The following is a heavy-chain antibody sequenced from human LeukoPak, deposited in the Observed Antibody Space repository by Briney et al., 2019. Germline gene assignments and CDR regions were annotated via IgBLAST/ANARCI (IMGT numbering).Heavy chain of an antibody. J-gene: IGHJ4*02. CDR2: IYYSGST. D-gene: IGHD2-15*01. Sequence: PSETLSLTCTVSGGSISSYYWSWIRQPPGKGLEWIGYIYYSGSTNYNPSLKSRVTISVDTSKNQFSLKLSPVTAADTAVYYCARALKPFSGPFDYWGQGTLVTVSS. CDR1: GGSISSYY. V-gene: IGHV4-59*01. CDR3: ARALKPFSGPFDY.